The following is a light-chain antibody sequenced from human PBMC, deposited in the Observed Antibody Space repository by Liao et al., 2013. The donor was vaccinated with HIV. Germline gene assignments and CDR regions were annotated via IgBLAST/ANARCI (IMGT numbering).Light chain of an antibody. CDR1: ALPKQY. CDR3: QVWDSSSDHRV. CDR2: KDS. Sequence: SYELTQPPSVSVSPGQTARITCSGDALPKQYAYWYLQKPGQAPVLVIYKDSERPSGIPERFSGSNSGNTATLTISRVEAGDEADYYCQVWDSSSDHRVFGGGTKLTVL. V-gene: IGLV3-25*02. J-gene: IGLJ3*02.